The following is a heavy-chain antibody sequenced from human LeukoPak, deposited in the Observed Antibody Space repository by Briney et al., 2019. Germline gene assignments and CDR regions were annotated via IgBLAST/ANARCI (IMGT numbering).Heavy chain of an antibody. CDR3: ARDVRYYYDSSGYLFDY. D-gene: IGHD3-22*01. Sequence: ASVKVSCKASGYTFTGYYMHWVRQAPGQGLEWMGWINPNSGGTNYAQKFQGRVTMTRGTSISTAYMELSRLRSDDTAVYYCARDVRYYYDSSGYLFDYWGQGTLVTVSS. CDR1: GYTFTGYY. CDR2: INPNSGGT. J-gene: IGHJ4*02. V-gene: IGHV1-2*02.